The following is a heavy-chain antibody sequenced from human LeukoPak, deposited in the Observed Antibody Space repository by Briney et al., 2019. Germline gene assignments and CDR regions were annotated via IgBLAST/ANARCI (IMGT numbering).Heavy chain of an antibody. J-gene: IGHJ4*02. V-gene: IGHV4-59*01. CDR3: AGRFNGYCSGGSCSTDEYYFHY. CDR2: IYYSGST. Sequence: PETLSLTCTVSGDSISSYYWSWIRQPPGKGLEWIGYIYYSGSTNYNPSLKSRVTISVDTSKNQFSLKLSSVTAADTAVYYCAGRFNGYCSGGSCSTDEYYFHYWGQGTLVTVSS. CDR1: GDSISSYY. D-gene: IGHD2-15*01.